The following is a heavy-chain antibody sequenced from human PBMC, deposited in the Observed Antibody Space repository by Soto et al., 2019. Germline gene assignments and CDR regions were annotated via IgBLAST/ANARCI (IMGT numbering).Heavy chain of an antibody. CDR1: GGSISSGGYY. D-gene: IGHD3-9*01. J-gene: IGHJ5*02. V-gene: IGHV4-31*03. CDR2: IYYSGST. Sequence: LSLTCTVSGGSISSGGYYWSWIRQHPGKGLEWIGYIYYSGSTYYNPSLKSRVTISVDTSKNQFSLKLSSVTAADTAVYYCARTYDILTGYLGYNWFDPWGQGTLVTVSS. CDR3: ARTYDILTGYLGYNWFDP.